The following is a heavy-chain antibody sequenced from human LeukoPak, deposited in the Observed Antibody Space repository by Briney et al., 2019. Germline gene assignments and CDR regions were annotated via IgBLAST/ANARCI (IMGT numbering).Heavy chain of an antibody. Sequence: PGGSLRLSCAASGFTVSGTYMSWVRQAPGKGLEWVSVIYSAGDTFSADSVKGRFTISRDNFQNTLYLQMNSLRAEDTAVYYCARVGSYYDMDVWGQGTTVTVSS. J-gene: IGHJ6*02. D-gene: IGHD3-10*01. CDR1: GFTVSGTY. V-gene: IGHV3-53*01. CDR3: ARVGSYYDMDV. CDR2: IYSAGDT.